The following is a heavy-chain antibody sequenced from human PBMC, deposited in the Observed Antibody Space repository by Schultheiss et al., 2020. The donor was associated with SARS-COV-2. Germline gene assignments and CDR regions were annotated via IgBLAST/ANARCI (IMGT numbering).Heavy chain of an antibody. CDR3: ASQMDIVATSDAFDI. CDR2: IYYSGST. CDR1: GGSISSGSYY. V-gene: IGHV4-61*01. D-gene: IGHD5-12*01. Sequence: SETLSLTCTVSGGSISSGSYYWSWIRQPPGKGLEWIGYIYYSGSTNYNPSLKSRVTISVDTSKNQFSLKLSSVTAADTAVYYCASQMDIVATSDAFDIWGQGTMVTVSS. J-gene: IGHJ3*02.